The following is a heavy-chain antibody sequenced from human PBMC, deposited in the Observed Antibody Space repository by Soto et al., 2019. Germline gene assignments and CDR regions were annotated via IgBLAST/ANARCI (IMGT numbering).Heavy chain of an antibody. V-gene: IGHV4-59*01. Sequence: QVQLQESGPGLVKPSETLSLTCTVSGGSISSYYWSWIRQPPAKGLEWIGYIYYSGSTNYNPSLKSRVTISVDTSKNQFSLKLSSVTAADTAVYYCARGRPQKGGYCSSTSCYSYYYYYMDVWGKGTTVTVSS. CDR2: IYYSGST. CDR1: GGSISSYY. D-gene: IGHD2-2*01. CDR3: ARGRPQKGGYCSSTSCYSYYYYYMDV. J-gene: IGHJ6*03.